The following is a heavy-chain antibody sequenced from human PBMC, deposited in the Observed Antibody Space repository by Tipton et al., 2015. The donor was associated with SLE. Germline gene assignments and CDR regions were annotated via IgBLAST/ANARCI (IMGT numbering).Heavy chain of an antibody. CDR3: ARVVLRPFGY. D-gene: IGHD6-13*01. J-gene: IGHJ4*02. CDR1: GGSFSGYY. V-gene: IGHV4-34*01. Sequence: TLSLTCAVYGGSFSGYYWSWIRQPPGKGLEWIGEINHSGSTNYNPSLKSRVVVSVDTSKKYFSLKLSSVTAADTAVYYCARVVLRPFGYWGQGTLVTVSS. CDR2: INHSGST.